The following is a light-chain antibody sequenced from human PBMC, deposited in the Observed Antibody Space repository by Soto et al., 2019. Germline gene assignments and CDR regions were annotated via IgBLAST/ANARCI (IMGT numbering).Light chain of an antibody. CDR1: QGINSY. CDR2: AAS. Sequence: DIQMTQCPSVMSASVGYRVTITCRASQGINSYLAWFQQKPWKFPKRLIYAASDLESGVPSRFSGSGSGTEFTLTISSLQSEDFATYYCLQYSGYVPTFGGGTKVDI. V-gene: IGKV1-17*03. CDR3: LQYSGYVPT. J-gene: IGKJ4*01.